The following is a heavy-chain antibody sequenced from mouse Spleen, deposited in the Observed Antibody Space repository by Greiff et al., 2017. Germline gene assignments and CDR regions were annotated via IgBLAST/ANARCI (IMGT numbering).Heavy chain of an antibody. CDR1: GYAFSSSW. D-gene: IGHD1-1*01. J-gene: IGHJ2*01. Sequence: VQLKESGPELVKPGASVKISCKASGYAFSSSWMNWVKQRPGKGLEWIGRIYPGDGDTNYNQKFKGKATLTVDTSSSTAYMQLSSLTSEDSAVYYCARSGSSSFDYWGQGTTLTVSS. CDR2: IYPGDGDT. CDR3: ARSGSSSFDY. V-gene: IGHV1-82*01.